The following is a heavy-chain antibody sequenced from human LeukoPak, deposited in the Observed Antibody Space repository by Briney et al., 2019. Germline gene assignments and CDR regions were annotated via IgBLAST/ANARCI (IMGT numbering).Heavy chain of an antibody. J-gene: IGHJ3*02. CDR2: IYYSGST. V-gene: IGHV4-59*08. CDR1: GGSISSYY. D-gene: IGHD3-9*01. CDR3: ARLVTYYDILTGYYNVGAFDI. Sequence: SETPSLTCTVSGGSISSYYWSWIRQPPGKGLEWIGYIYYSGSTNYNPSLKSRVTISVDTSKNQFSLKLSSVTAADTAVYYCARLVTYYDILTGYYNVGAFDIWSQGTMVTVSS.